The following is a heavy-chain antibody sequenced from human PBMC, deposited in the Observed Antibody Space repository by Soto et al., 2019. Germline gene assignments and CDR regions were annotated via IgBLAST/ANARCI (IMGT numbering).Heavy chain of an antibody. J-gene: IGHJ4*02. CDR1: GGSISSYY. Sequence: SETLSLTCTVSGGSISSYYWSWIRQPPGKGLEWIGYIYYSWSTNYNPSLKSRATISVDTSKNQFSLKLSSVTAEDMAVYYCAKGGIAVAGPDYWGQRTLVTVSS. D-gene: IGHD6-19*01. CDR2: IYYSWST. V-gene: IGHV4-59*01. CDR3: AKGGIAVAGPDY.